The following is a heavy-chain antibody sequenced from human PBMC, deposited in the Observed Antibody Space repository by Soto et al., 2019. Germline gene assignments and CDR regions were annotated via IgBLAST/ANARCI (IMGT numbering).Heavy chain of an antibody. Sequence: ASVKVPCKASGYTFTSYGISWVRQAPGQGLEWMGWISAYNGNTNYARKLQGRVTMTTDTSTSTAYMELRSLRSDDTAVYYCARDNLDIVVVVAATPGNWFDPWGQGTLVTVSS. CDR3: ARDNLDIVVVVAATPGNWFDP. J-gene: IGHJ5*02. D-gene: IGHD2-15*01. CDR2: ISAYNGNT. V-gene: IGHV1-18*01. CDR1: GYTFTSYG.